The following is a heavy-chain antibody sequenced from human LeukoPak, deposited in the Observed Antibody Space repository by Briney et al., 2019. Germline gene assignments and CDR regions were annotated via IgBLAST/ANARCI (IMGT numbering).Heavy chain of an antibody. CDR2: IYTSGST. CDR1: GGSLSSYY. V-gene: IGHV4-4*07. Sequence: SETLSLTCTVSGGSLSSYYWSWIRQPPGKGLEWIGRIYTSGSTNYNPSLKSRVTMSVDTSKNQFSLKLSSVTAADTAVYYCAREQGYYGSGSYYNRNFDYWGQGTLVTVSS. D-gene: IGHD3-10*01. J-gene: IGHJ4*02. CDR3: AREQGYYGSGSYYNRNFDY.